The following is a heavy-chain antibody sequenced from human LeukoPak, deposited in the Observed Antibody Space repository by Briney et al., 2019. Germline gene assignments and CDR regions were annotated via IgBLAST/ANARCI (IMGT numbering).Heavy chain of an antibody. CDR3: ARGRNGVYYFDC. CDR1: GFTVSSHH. V-gene: IGHV3-66*01. D-gene: IGHD3-10*01. Sequence: GGSLRLSCAASGFTVSSHHFMIWVRQAPGKGLEWVSVIYSDATTYYADSVKDRFTISRDNSKNTLYLQMNSLRADDTAVYYCARGRNGVYYFDCWGQGTLVTVSS. CDR2: IYSDATT. J-gene: IGHJ4*02.